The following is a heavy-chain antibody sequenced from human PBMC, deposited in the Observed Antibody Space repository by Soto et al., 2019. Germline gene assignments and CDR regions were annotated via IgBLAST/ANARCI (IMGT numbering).Heavy chain of an antibody. J-gene: IGHJ4*02. Sequence: QVHLVESGGGVVQPGRSLRLSCAASGFTFSSYGRHWVRQAPGKGLEWVAVISSDGNKQYYADSVKGRFTISRDNSKNTLYLQMYSLRTEDTAVYYCPKEIAVADQFDYWGPGTLVTVSS. CDR3: PKEIAVADQFDY. V-gene: IGHV3-30*18. CDR1: GFTFSSYG. CDR2: ISSDGNKQ. D-gene: IGHD6-19*01.